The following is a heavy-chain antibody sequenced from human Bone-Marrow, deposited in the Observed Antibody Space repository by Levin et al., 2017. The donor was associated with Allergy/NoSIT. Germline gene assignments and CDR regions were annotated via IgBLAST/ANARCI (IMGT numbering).Heavy chain of an antibody. D-gene: IGHD2-8*02. CDR3: AKYPTGYYYAMDV. V-gene: IGHV4-61*01. J-gene: IGHJ6*02. CDR2: IYSSGST. Sequence: SETLSLTCTVSGASVTNAIDYWSWIRQSPGTGLEWIGYIYSSGSTNYNPSLKSRVTISLDTSKNQFSMKLTSVTPADTAVYYCAKYPTGYYYAMDVWGQGTTVTVSS. CDR1: GASVTNAIDY.